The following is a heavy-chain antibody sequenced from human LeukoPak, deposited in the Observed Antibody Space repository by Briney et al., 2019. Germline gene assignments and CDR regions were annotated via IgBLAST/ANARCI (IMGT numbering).Heavy chain of an antibody. V-gene: IGHV4-59*13. CDR3: ARYLRQPGTFYLDH. Sequence: SETLSLTCTVSGASISSDYWTWIRQPPGMGLEWIGYIYYSGTTNYNPSLKSRVTMSVDTSRNQFSLELPSVTAADSAVYYCARYLRQPGTFYLDHWGQGTLVTISS. CDR1: GASISSDY. CDR2: IYYSGTT. J-gene: IGHJ4*02. D-gene: IGHD3-16*01.